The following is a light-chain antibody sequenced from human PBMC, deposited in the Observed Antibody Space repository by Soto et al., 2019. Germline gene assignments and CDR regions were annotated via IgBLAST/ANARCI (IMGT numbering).Light chain of an antibody. CDR1: QTISSW. Sequence: QMTPSQSSQSASVGESVSISFRASQTISSWLAWYQQKPGKAPKLLIYKASSLESGVPSWFSGRGSGTDWTPTFTILQTGYFATYSVQQYNNDSRFGPGTRLEI. CDR2: KAS. CDR3: QQYNNDSR. V-gene: IGKV1-5*03. J-gene: IGKJ5*01.